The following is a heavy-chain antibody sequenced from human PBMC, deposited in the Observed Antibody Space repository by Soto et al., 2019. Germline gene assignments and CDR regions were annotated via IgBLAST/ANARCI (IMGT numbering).Heavy chain of an antibody. CDR3: AREGDSGSYYPAY. J-gene: IGHJ4*02. CDR2: IIPIFGTA. D-gene: IGHD1-26*01. Sequence: ASVKVSCKASGGTFSSYAISWVRQAPGQGLEWMGGIIPIFGTANYAQKFQGRVTITADESTSTAYMELSSLRSEDTAVYYCAREGDSGSYYPAYWGQGTLVTVSS. V-gene: IGHV1-69*13. CDR1: GGTFSSYA.